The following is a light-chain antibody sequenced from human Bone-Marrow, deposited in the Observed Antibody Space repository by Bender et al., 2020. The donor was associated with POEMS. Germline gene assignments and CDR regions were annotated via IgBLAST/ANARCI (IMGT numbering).Light chain of an antibody. CDR3: QSFDSTLSGHWV. J-gene: IGLJ3*02. CDR1: SSNTGSGYD. V-gene: IGLV1-40*01. Sequence: QSVLTQPPSVSGAPGQRVTISCTGSSSNTGSGYDINWYQHLPGTAPKLLIYGYNNRPSGVPDRFSGSKSGTSASLAITGLQAEDEGDYYCQSFDSTLSGHWVFGGGTKLTVL. CDR2: GYN.